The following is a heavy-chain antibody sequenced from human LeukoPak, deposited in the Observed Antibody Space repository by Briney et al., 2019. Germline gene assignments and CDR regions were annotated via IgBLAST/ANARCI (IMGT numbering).Heavy chain of an antibody. V-gene: IGHV1-18*01. CDR2: ISAYNGNT. CDR3: ARDPGTYYYDSSGYYLDY. D-gene: IGHD3-22*01. J-gene: IGHJ4*02. Sequence: WASVKVSCKASGYTFTSYGISWVRQAPGQGLEWMGWISAYNGNTNYAQKLQGRVTMTTDTSTSTAYMELRSPRSDDTAVYYCARDPGTYYYDSSGYYLDYWGQGTLVTVSS. CDR1: GYTFTSYG.